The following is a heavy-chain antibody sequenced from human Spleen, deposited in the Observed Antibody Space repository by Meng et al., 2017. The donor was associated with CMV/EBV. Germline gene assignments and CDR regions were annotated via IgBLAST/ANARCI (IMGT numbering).Heavy chain of an antibody. D-gene: IGHD6-13*01. V-gene: IGHV3-15*01. CDR1: GFTFSDGW. J-gene: IGHJ4*02. Sequence: SCAASGFTFSDGWMSWVRQATGKGLEWVGRIRNKADGATTDYAAPVKGRFTISRDDSKNTLYLQMNSLKTEDSAVYYCNCPIAALVGWGQGTLVTVSS. CDR3: NCPIAALVG. CDR2: IRNKADGATT.